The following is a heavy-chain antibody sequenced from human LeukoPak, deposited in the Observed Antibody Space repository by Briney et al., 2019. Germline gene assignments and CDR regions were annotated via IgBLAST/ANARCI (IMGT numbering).Heavy chain of an antibody. D-gene: IGHD2-2*02. CDR3: ARGGAGYCSSTSCYSTLAFDY. V-gene: IGHV4-38-2*01. Sequence: SETLSLTCAVSGYSISSGYYWGWIRQPPGKGLEWIGSIYHIGSTYYNPSLKSRVTISVDTSKNQFSLKLSSVTAADTAVYYCARGGAGYCSSTSCYSTLAFDYWGQGTLVTVSS. CDR1: GYSISSGYY. CDR2: IYHIGST. J-gene: IGHJ4*02.